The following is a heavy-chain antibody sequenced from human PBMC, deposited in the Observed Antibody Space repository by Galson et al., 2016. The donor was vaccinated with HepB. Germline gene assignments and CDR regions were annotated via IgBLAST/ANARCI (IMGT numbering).Heavy chain of an antibody. CDR2: IYWTDDK. Sequence: PALVKPTHTLTLTCTFSGFSLSNHGVGVGWVRQPPGEALEWLTLIYWTDDKRFSPSVRRRLTISKDTSRNQVALTMTNVDTADTATYYCVHVTDSKSEGFDIWGQGIMVTVSS. J-gene: IGHJ3*02. CDR3: VHVTDSKSEGFDI. CDR1: GFSLSNHGVG. V-gene: IGHV2-5*01. D-gene: IGHD3-22*01.